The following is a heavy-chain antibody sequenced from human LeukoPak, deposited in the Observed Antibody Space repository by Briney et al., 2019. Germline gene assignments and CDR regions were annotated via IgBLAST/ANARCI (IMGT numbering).Heavy chain of an antibody. V-gene: IGHV3-23*01. D-gene: IGHD4-17*01. CDR2: IVAGGGG. CDR1: GFTFSRYD. CDR3: ARDPNGDYIGAFDF. J-gene: IGHJ3*01. Sequence: PGGSLRLSCVASGFTFSRYDMIWVRQAPGKGLEWVSAIVAGGGGNYADSGKGRFTVSRDNSKNTLYLQMNGLTAEDTAVYFCARDPNGDYIGAFDFRGQGTRVTVSS.